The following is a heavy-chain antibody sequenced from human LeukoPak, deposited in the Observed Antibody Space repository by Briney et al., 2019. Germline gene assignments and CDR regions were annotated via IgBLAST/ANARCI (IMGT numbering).Heavy chain of an antibody. V-gene: IGHV3-23*01. CDR2: ITGSGSGT. Sequence: GGSLRLSCAASGFTFSTHAMIWVRQAPGKGPEWVSCITGSGSGTYYTDSVKGRFTISRENSNDTLYLRMNSLRAEDTAVYYCVKGRDYNDASAYYIGDFWGQGTLVTVSS. CDR3: VKGRDYNDASAYYIGDF. D-gene: IGHD3-22*01. CDR1: GFTFSTHA. J-gene: IGHJ4*02.